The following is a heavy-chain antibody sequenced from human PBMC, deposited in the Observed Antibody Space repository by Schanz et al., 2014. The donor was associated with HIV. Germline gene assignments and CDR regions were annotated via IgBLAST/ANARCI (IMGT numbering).Heavy chain of an antibody. CDR2: IWYDGNNK. CDR3: AKDLRQWLARGGNPLDI. Sequence: QVQLVESGGGVVQPGRSLRLSCAASGFTFSSYGMHWVRQAPGKGLEWVAVIWYDGNNKHYADSVKGRFTISRDNSKNTLYLQMNSLRPEDTAVYFCAKDLRQWLARGGNPLDIWGQGTMVTVS. CDR1: GFTFSSYG. V-gene: IGHV3-33*06. J-gene: IGHJ3*02. D-gene: IGHD6-19*01.